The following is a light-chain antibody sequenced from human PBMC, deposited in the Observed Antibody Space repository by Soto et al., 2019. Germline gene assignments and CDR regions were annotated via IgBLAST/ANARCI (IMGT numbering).Light chain of an antibody. J-gene: IGLJ2*01. V-gene: IGLV1-47*01. CDR2: RNN. Sequence: QSVLTQPPSASGTPGQRVTISCSGSSSNIGSNYVYWYQQLPGTAPKLLIYRNNQRTSGVSDRFSGSKSGTSASLAISGLRSEDEADYYCAAWDDSLSVVFGGGTKLTVL. CDR1: SSNIGSNY. CDR3: AAWDDSLSVV.